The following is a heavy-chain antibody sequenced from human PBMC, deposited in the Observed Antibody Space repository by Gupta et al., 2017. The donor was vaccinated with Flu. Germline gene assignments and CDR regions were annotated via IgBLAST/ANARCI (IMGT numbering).Heavy chain of an antibody. CDR3: ARIRKELVRWTEIDY. D-gene: IGHD6-6*01. CDR2: IFSNDEK. CDR1: GFSLSNARMG. Sequence: GTLKESGPVLVKPTETLTLTCTASGFSLSNARMGVSWIRQPPGKALEWLAHIFSNDEKSYSTSLKSRLTISKDTSKSQVVLTMTNMDPVDTATYYCARIRKELVRWTEIDYWGQGTLVTVSS. V-gene: IGHV2-26*01. J-gene: IGHJ4*02.